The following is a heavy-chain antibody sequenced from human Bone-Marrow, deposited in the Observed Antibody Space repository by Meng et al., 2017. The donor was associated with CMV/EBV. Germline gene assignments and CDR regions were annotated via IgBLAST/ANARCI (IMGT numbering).Heavy chain of an antibody. J-gene: IGHJ5*02. Sequence: CKGSGYSFPRYWIGWVRQMPGKGLEWMGIIYPGDSDTRYSPSFQGQVTISADKSISTAYLQWSSLKASDTAMYYCARQSELGQNWFDPWGQGTLVTVSS. CDR1: GYSFPRYW. D-gene: IGHD7-27*01. CDR2: IYPGDSDT. V-gene: IGHV5-51*01. CDR3: ARQSELGQNWFDP.